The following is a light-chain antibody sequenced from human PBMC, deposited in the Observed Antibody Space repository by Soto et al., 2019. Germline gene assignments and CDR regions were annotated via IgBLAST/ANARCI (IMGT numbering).Light chain of an antibody. J-gene: IGLJ2*01. V-gene: IGLV1-40*01. CDR1: SSNIGAGYD. CDR3: QSYDSSLSGVV. CDR2: GNI. Sequence: QAVVTQPPSVSGAPGQRVTISCTGSSSNIGAGYDVHWYQQLPGTAPKLLIYGNINRPSGVPDRFSGSKSGTSASLAITGLQAEDEADYYCQSYDSSLSGVVFVGGTKVTVL.